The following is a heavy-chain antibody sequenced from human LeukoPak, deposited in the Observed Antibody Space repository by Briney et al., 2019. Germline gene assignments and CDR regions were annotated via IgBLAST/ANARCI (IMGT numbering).Heavy chain of an antibody. CDR2: IYTSGST. Sequence: SETLSLTCTVSGGSISSGSYYWSWIRQPAGKGLEWIGRIYTSGSTNYNPSLKSRVTISVDTSKNQFSLKLSSVTAADTAVYYCARCNYRNWFDPWRQGTLVTVSS. D-gene: IGHD1-7*01. CDR1: GGSISSGSYY. CDR3: ARCNYRNWFDP. J-gene: IGHJ5*02. V-gene: IGHV4-61*02.